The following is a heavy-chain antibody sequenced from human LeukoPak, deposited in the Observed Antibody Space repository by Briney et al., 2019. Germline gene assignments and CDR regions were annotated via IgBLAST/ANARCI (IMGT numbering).Heavy chain of an antibody. J-gene: IGHJ4*02. CDR1: GFTFSSYS. V-gene: IGHV3-48*04. CDR2: ISSSSSTI. D-gene: IGHD5-24*01. CDR3: ARDGYIVTFDY. Sequence: TGGSLRLSCAASGFTFSSYSMNWVRQAPGKGLEWVSYISSSSSTIYYADSVKGRFTISRDNAKNSLYLQMNSLRAEDTAVYYCARDGYIVTFDYWGQGTLVTVSS.